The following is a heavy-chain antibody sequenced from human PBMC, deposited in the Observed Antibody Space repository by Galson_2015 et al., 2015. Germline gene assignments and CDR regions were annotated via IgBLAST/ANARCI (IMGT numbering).Heavy chain of an antibody. Sequence: SLRLSCAPSGFTFSSYEFHWIRQSPGKGLEWISYITTGGSDIKYADSVKGRFTVSRDNARNSLYLQMNSLTAEDTAVYYCAITSWIYVYWVHGTLVTGSS. CDR2: ITTGGSDI. V-gene: IGHV3-48*03. CDR1: GFTFSSYE. D-gene: IGHD2-2*01. CDR3: AITSWIYVY. J-gene: IGHJ4*01.